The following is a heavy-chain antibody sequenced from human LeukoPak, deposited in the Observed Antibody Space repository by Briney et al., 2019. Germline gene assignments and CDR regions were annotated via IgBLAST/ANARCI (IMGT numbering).Heavy chain of an antibody. D-gene: IGHD3-22*01. J-gene: IGHJ4*02. CDR2: INWNGGST. CDR3: ARDPRYYDSSGSPYDY. V-gene: IGHV3-20*04. Sequence: GGSLRLSCAASGFTFDDYGMSWVCQAPGKGLEWVSGINWNGGSTGYADSVKGRFTISRDNAKNSLYLQMNSLRAEDTALYYCARDPRYYDSSGSPYDYWGQGTLVTVSS. CDR1: GFTFDDYG.